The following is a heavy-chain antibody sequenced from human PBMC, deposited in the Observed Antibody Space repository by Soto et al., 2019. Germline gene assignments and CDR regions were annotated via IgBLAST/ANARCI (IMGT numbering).Heavy chain of an antibody. Sequence: ASVKFSCTSSGFTFTAYYVHWVRQAPGQGLEWMGWINPNTGDTNYAQKFEGRVTMTRDTSISTAYMELNGLRSDDTAVYFCARYRPLFEWCQGSLVT. V-gene: IGHV1-2*02. D-gene: IGHD1-26*01. J-gene: IGHJ4*02. CDR1: GFTFTAYY. CDR2: INPNTGDT. CDR3: ARYRPLFE.